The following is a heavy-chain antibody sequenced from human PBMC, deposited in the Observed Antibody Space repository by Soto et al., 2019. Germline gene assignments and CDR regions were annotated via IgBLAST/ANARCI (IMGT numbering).Heavy chain of an antibody. J-gene: IGHJ4*02. CDR3: ATGRGWTHFDY. D-gene: IGHD6-19*01. CDR2: ISWNSGSI. Sequence: EVQLVESGGGLVQPGRSLRLSCAASGFTFDDYAMHWVRQAPGKGLEWVSGISWNSGSIGYSDSVKGRFTISRDNAKNSLYLQMHSQRPEDTDLYSCATGRGWTHFDYRGQGNLVTASS. V-gene: IGHV3-9*01. CDR1: GFTFDDYA.